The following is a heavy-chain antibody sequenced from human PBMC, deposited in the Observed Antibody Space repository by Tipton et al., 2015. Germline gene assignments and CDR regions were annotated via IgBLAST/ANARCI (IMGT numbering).Heavy chain of an antibody. Sequence: LRLSCSVSADSVTYPSHYWSWIRQPPGQRLEWIGYIDYSGITKYNPTLRSRVTMSVDTSKNQFSLRLNSVTAADTAVYYCARGPPVGATEDFDVWGQGTMVTVSS. CDR2: IDYSGIT. CDR3: ARGPPVGATEDFDV. CDR1: ADSVTYPSHY. J-gene: IGHJ3*01. D-gene: IGHD1-26*01. V-gene: IGHV4-61*01.